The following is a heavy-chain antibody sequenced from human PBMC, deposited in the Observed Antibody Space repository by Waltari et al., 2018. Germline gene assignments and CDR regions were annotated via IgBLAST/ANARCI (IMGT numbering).Heavy chain of an antibody. CDR3: ARDLGRGLFLDS. D-gene: IGHD2-15*01. J-gene: IGHJ4*02. Sequence: QLQLQESGPGLVKHSGSLSLTCVVSGDPMRGNSGWSWVRMSPDKGLEWIGQVPRNGRTNYNPSLASRAIVSLDSSMNQFSLRILSATAADTAVYYCARDLGRGLFLDSWGQGTLVTVSP. CDR2: VPRNGRT. V-gene: IGHV4-4*02. CDR1: GDPMRGNSG.